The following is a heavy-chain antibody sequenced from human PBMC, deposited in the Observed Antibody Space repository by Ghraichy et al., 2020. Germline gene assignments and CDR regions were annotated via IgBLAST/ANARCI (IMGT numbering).Heavy chain of an antibody. J-gene: IGHJ6*02. CDR1: GFTVSSNY. V-gene: IGHV3-66*01. Sequence: GGSLRLSCAASGFTVSSNYMSWVRQAPGKGLEWVSVIYSGGSTYYADSVKGRFTISRDNSKNTLYLQMNSLRADDTAVYYCARDGRRGYCSSTSCNYGIDVWGQGTTVTVSS. D-gene: IGHD2-2*01. CDR2: IYSGGST. CDR3: ARDGRRGYCSSTSCNYGIDV.